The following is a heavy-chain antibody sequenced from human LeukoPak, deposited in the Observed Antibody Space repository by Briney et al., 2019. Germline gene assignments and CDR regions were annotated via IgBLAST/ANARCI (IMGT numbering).Heavy chain of an antibody. V-gene: IGHV4-39*07. Sequence: SETLSLTCTVSGGSISSNKYYWGWIRQPPGKGLEWIGSIYYSGSTYYNPSLKSRVTISVDTSKNQFSLKLSSVTAADTAVYYCARDLRLGSSTSPYYYYYMDVWGKGTTVTVSS. CDR2: IYYSGST. CDR3: ARDLRLGSSTSPYYYYYMDV. D-gene: IGHD2-2*01. J-gene: IGHJ6*03. CDR1: GGSISSNKYY.